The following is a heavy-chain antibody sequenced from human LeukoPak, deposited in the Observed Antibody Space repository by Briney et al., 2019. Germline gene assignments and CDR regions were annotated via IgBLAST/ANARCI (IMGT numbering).Heavy chain of an antibody. CDR2: IYYSGSI. CDR1: GGSISSYY. V-gene: IGHV4-59*01. J-gene: IGHJ4*02. D-gene: IGHD6-13*01. CDR3: ARYYSAAGTFDY. Sequence: SETLSLTCTVSGGSISSYYWSWIRQPPGKGLEWIGYIYYSGSINYNPSLKSRVTISVDTSKNQFSLKLSSVTAADTAVYYCARYYSAAGTFDYWGQGTLVTVSS.